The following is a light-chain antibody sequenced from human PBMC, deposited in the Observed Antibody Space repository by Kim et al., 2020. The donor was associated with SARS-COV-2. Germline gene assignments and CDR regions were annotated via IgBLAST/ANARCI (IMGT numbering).Light chain of an antibody. V-gene: IGKV3-11*01. CDR1: QSVSSY. J-gene: IGKJ4*01. CDR2: DAS. CDR3: QHRSNWPPT. Sequence: EIVLTQSQATLSLSPGERATLSCRASQSVSSYLAWYQQKPGQAPRLLIYDASNRATGIPDRFSGSGSGTDFTPTISSLEPEDFAVYYCQHRSNWPPTFGGGTKVEI.